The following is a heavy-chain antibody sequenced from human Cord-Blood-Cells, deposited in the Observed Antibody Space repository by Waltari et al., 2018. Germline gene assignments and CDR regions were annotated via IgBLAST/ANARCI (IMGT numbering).Heavy chain of an antibody. CDR2: INPNSGGT. V-gene: IGHV1-2*04. J-gene: IGHJ4*02. Sequence: SGYTFTGYYMHWVRQAPGQGLEWMGWINPNSGGTNYAQKCQGWVTMTRDTSISTAYMELSRLRSDDTAVYYCARGRPWGCDYWGQGTLVTVSS. CDR1: GYTFTGYY. D-gene: IGHD7-27*01. CDR3: ARGRPWGCDY.